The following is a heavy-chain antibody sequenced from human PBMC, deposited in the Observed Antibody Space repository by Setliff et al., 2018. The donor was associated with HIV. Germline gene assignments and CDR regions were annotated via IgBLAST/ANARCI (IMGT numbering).Heavy chain of an antibody. CDR2: IKEDGTEK. Sequence: GGSLRLSCAASGFTFTTYWMSWVRQAPGKGLEWVASIKEDGTEKFYADSVKGRFTFSRDNAKNTLYLQMNSLRAEDTAVYYCAREAQASSSYDYWGQGTLVTVSS. CDR3: AREAQASSSYDY. V-gene: IGHV3-7*01. D-gene: IGHD6-6*01. J-gene: IGHJ4*02. CDR1: GFTFTTYW.